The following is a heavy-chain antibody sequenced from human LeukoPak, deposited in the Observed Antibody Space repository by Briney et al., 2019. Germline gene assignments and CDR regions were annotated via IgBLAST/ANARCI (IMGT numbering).Heavy chain of an antibody. CDR3: ARRIDLNNWFDP. Sequence: SETLSLTCAVYGGSFSGYYWSWIRQPPGKGLEWIGYIYYSGSTNYNPSLKSRVTISVDTSKNQFSLKLSSVTAADTAVYYCARRIDLNNWFDPWGQGTLVTVSS. J-gene: IGHJ5*02. CDR1: GGSFSGYY. CDR2: IYYSGST. V-gene: IGHV4-59*08.